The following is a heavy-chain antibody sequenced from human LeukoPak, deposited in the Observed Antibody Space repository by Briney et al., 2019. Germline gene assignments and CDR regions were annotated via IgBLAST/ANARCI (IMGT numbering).Heavy chain of an antibody. CDR3: ATAYNWNYGKFDY. V-gene: IGHV1-24*01. CDR2: FDPEDGET. D-gene: IGHD1-7*01. Sequence: GASVKVSCKVSGYTLTELSMHWVRQAPGKGLEWMGGFDPEDGETIYVQKFQGRVTMTEDTSTDTAYMELSSLRSEDTAVYYCATAYNWNYGKFDYWGQGTLVTDSS. CDR1: GYTLTELS. J-gene: IGHJ4*02.